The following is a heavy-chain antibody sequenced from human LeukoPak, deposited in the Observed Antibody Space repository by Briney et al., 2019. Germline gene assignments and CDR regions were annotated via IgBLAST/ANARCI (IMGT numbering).Heavy chain of an antibody. D-gene: IGHD2-21*02. CDR3: ARDTSSLAYCGGDCYIDY. V-gene: IGHV4-34*01. CDR2: INHSGST. CDR1: GGSFSGYY. Sequence: PSETLSLTCAVYGGSFSGYYWSWIRQPPGKGLEWIGEINHSGSTNYNPSLKSRVTISVDTSKNQFSLKLSSVTAADTAVYYCARDTSSLAYCGGDCYIDYWGQGTLVTVSS. J-gene: IGHJ4*02.